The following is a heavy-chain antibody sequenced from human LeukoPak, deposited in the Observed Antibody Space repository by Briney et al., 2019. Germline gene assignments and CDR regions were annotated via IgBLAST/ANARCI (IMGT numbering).Heavy chain of an antibody. CDR2: INSDGSST. J-gene: IGHJ4*02. V-gene: IGHV3-23*01. CDR3: AKGAGSSWYDYFDY. D-gene: IGHD6-13*01. Sequence: GGSLRLSCAASEFTFSSYAMSWVRQAPGKGLEWVSRINSDGSSTSYADSVRGRFTISRDNSKNTLYLQMNSLRAEDTAVYYCAKGAGSSWYDYFDYWGQGTLVTVSS. CDR1: EFTFSSYA.